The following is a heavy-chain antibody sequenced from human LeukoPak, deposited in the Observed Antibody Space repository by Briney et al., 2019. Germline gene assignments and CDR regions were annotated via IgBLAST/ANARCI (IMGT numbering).Heavy chain of an antibody. CDR2: ISSSGST. CDR3: ARAYCVGDCTVLHIYFDN. CDR1: GGSISSYY. J-gene: IGHJ4*02. D-gene: IGHD2-21*02. Sequence: SETLSLTCTVSGGSISSYYWSWIRQPPGKGLEWIGRISSSGSTNYNPSLKSRVTISVDTSKNQFSLKLRSVMAADTAVYYCARAYCVGDCTVLHIYFDNWGQGTLVTVSS. V-gene: IGHV4-4*08.